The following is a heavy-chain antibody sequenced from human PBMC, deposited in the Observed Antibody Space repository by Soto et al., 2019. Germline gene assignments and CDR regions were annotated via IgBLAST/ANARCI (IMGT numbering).Heavy chain of an antibody. J-gene: IGHJ4*02. Sequence: QVQLQESGPGLVKPSETLSLTCTVSGDSISSDYWSWIRQPPGKGLEWIGYIYYSGSTIYNPSLQSRVTISVDMSKNQFSLKLTSVTTAATAVYYCAGGIIKFDYWGQGTLVTVSS. D-gene: IGHD3-16*02. CDR3: AGGIIKFDY. V-gene: IGHV4-59*12. CDR2: IYYSGST. CDR1: GDSISSDY.